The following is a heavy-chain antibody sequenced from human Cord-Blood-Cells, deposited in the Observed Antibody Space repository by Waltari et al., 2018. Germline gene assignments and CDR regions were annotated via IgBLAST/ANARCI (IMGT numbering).Heavy chain of an antibody. CDR3: ARDRYNGAFDI. CDR2: INHSGST. Sequence: QVQLQQWGAGLLKPSETLSLTCAVYGGSFSGYYWSWIRQPPGKGLEWIGEINHSGSTNYNPSLKSRVTISVDTSKNQFSLKLSSVTASDTAVYYCARDRYNGAFDIWGQGTMVTVSS. D-gene: IGHD1-20*01. CDR1: GGSFSGYY. J-gene: IGHJ3*02. V-gene: IGHV4-34*01.